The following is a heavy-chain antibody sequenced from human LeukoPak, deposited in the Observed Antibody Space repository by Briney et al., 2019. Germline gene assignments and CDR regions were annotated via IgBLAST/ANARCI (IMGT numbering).Heavy chain of an antibody. D-gene: IGHD3-22*01. CDR2: ISGDGGTT. CDR1: GFTFSSYG. Sequence: PGRSLRLSCAASGFTFSSYGMHWVRQAPGKGLEWVSLISGDGGTTYYADSVKGRFTISRDNSKNSLYLQMNSLRTEDSALYYCAKGAYNSSGYYREYFQYWGQGTLVTVSS. J-gene: IGHJ1*01. CDR3: AKGAYNSSGYYREYFQY. V-gene: IGHV3-43*02.